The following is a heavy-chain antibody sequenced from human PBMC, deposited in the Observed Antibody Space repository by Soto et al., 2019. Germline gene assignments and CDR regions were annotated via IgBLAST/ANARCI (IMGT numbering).Heavy chain of an antibody. Sequence: EVQLVESGGGWVKPGGSLTLSCVASGFTFGDAWMNWVRQAAGKGLEWVGHVKTKSEGDTTDYAAPVKGRFTIWRDDSTNTLYLQMNSLKSEDTGKYFCTTLGPSWGQGTQVTVSS. V-gene: IGHV3-15*07. CDR2: VKTKSEGDTT. J-gene: IGHJ5*02. CDR1: GFTFGDAW. CDR3: TTLGPS.